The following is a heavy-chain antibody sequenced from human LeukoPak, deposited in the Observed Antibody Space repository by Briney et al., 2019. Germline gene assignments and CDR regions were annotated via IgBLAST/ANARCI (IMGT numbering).Heavy chain of an antibody. D-gene: IGHD1-26*01. CDR2: ITPVIGTT. V-gene: IGHV1-69*08. J-gene: IGHJ5*02. CDR1: GGTFNTHI. CDR3: TRVTLRGSKYNWFDP. Sequence: GASVKVSCRSSGGTFNTHIFNCVRQAPGQGLEWMGRITPVIGTTKYAERFQARVTITADRSTSTAYLELSGLTYEDAAVYYCTRVTLRGSKYNWFDPWGQGTNVSVSS.